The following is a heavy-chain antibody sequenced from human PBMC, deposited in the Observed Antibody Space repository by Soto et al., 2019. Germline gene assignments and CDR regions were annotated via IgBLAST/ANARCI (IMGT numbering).Heavy chain of an antibody. CDR1: GYTFTGYY. V-gene: IGHV1-2*04. Sequence: GASVKVSCKASGYTFTGYYMHWVRQAPGQGLEWMGWINPNSGGTNYAQKFQGWVTMTRDTSINTAYMELSRLRSDDTAVYYCARGGAVAATPSAFDIWGQGTMVTVSS. CDR2: INPNSGGT. CDR3: ARGGAVAATPSAFDI. D-gene: IGHD2-15*01. J-gene: IGHJ3*02.